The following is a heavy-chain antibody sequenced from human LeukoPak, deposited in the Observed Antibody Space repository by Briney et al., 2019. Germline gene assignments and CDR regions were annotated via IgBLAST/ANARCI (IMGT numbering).Heavy chain of an antibody. CDR1: GYSISSGYY. CDR2: IYHSGST. Sequence: SETLSLTCTVSGYSISSGYYWGWIRQPPGKGLEWIGSIYHSGSTYYNPSLKSRVTISVDTSKNQFSLKLSSVTAADTAVYYCARSADGYNWGYFDYWGQGTLVTVSS. J-gene: IGHJ4*02. V-gene: IGHV4-38-2*02. D-gene: IGHD5-24*01. CDR3: ARSADGYNWGYFDY.